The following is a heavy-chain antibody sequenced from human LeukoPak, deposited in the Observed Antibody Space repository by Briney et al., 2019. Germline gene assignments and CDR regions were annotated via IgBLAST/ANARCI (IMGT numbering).Heavy chain of an antibody. CDR3: ARGEWGSGWSLYYFDY. Sequence: ASVKVSCKASGGTFSSYAISWVRQAPGQGLEWMGGIIPIFGTANYAQKFQGRVTITADKSTSIAYMELSSLRSEDTAVYYCARGEWGSGWSLYYFDYWGQGTLVTVSS. D-gene: IGHD6-19*01. V-gene: IGHV1-69*06. CDR2: IIPIFGTA. J-gene: IGHJ4*02. CDR1: GGTFSSYA.